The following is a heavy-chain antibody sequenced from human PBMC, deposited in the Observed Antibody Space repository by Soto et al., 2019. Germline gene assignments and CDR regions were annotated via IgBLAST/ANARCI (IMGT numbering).Heavy chain of an antibody. CDR2: IKQDGSEK. J-gene: IGHJ4*02. CDR1: GFTFSSYW. V-gene: IGHV3-7*01. Sequence: GESLKISCAASGFTFSSYWMSWVRQAPGKGLEWVANIKQDGSEKYYVDSVKGRFTISRDNAKNSLYLQMNSLRAEDTAVYYCARDRRGQYDILTGYYDYWGQGTLVTVSS. D-gene: IGHD3-9*01. CDR3: ARDRRGQYDILTGYYDY.